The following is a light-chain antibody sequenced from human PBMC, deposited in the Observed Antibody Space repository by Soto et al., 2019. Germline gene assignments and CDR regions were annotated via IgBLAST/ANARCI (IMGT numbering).Light chain of an antibody. CDR3: AAWDDSLNGAV. V-gene: IGLV1-36*01. J-gene: IGLJ2*01. CDR1: RSNIGNYA. Sequence: QSVLTQPPSVSEAPRQRVTISCSGSRSNIGNYAVNWYQQLPGKAPKLLIYYNDLLPSGVSDRFSGSKSGTSASLAISGLQSEDEADYYCAAWDDSLNGAVFGGVTKLTVL. CDR2: YND.